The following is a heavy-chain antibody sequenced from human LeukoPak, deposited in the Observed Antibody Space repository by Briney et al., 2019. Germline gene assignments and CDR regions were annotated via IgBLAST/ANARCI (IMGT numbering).Heavy chain of an antibody. Sequence: GGSLRLSCAASGFTFSDYYMSWIRQAPGKGLEWISYISSSGSSIYYADSVKGRLTISRDNAKNSLYLQMNSLIAEDTAMYYCARAVTGYSSGWYGSACDIWGQGTMVTVSS. CDR1: GFTFSDYY. J-gene: IGHJ3*02. CDR2: ISSSGSSI. D-gene: IGHD6-19*01. CDR3: ARAVTGYSSGWYGSACDI. V-gene: IGHV3-11*01.